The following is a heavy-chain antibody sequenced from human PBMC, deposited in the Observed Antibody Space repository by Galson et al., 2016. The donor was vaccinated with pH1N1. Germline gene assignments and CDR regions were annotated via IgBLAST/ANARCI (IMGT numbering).Heavy chain of an antibody. J-gene: IGHJ4*02. CDR1: GFTFSNYW. CDR2: IKEDGSET. V-gene: IGHV3-7*01. Sequence: SLRLSCAASGFTFSNYWMHWVRQVPGKGLEWVAKIKEDGSETYYVDSVRGRFTISRDNAKNSLYLQMNSLRDEDTSLYYCARAIGSRSAYWGRGTLVTVSS. CDR3: ARAIGSRSAY. D-gene: IGHD3-16*02.